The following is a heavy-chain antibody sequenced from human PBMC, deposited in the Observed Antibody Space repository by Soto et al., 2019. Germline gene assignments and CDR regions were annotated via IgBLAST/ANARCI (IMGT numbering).Heavy chain of an antibody. CDR3: ARTARDSSGYSYYFDY. CDR1: GGSISSGGYS. Sequence: SETLSLTCAVSGGSISSGGYSWRWIRQPPGKGLEWIGYIYHSGSTYYNPSLKSRVIISVDRSKNQFSLKLSSVTAADTAVYYCARTARDSSGYSYYFDYWGQGTLVTVSS. V-gene: IGHV4-30-2*01. D-gene: IGHD3-22*01. CDR2: IYHSGST. J-gene: IGHJ4*02.